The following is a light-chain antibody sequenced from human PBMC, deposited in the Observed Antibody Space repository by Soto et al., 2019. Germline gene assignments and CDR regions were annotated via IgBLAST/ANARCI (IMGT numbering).Light chain of an antibody. CDR3: QQYGSSLLT. CDR1: QSFGSTF. CDR2: GAS. Sequence: EIVLTQSPGTLSLSPGERATLSCRASQSFGSTFLAWYQQKPDQAPRLLIYGASTRATGIPDRFSGSASETDFTLTISRLEPEDFAVYYCQQYGSSLLTFGGGTKVEIK. V-gene: IGKV3-20*01. J-gene: IGKJ4*01.